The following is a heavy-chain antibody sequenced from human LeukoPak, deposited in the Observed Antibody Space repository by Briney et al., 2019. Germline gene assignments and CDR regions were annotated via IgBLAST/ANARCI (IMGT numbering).Heavy chain of an antibody. Sequence: ASVKVSCKASGYTFTGYYMHWVRQAPGQGLEWMGIINPSGGSTSSAQKFQGRVTITADESTSTAYMELSSLRSEDTAVYYCARTVYCSSTSCYRPDYYYMDVWGKGTTVTISS. J-gene: IGHJ6*03. D-gene: IGHD2-2*01. V-gene: IGHV1-46*01. CDR2: INPSGGST. CDR1: GYTFTGYY. CDR3: ARTVYCSSTSCYRPDYYYMDV.